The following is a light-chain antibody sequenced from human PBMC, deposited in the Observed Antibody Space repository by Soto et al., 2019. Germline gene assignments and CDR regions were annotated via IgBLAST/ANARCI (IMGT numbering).Light chain of an antibody. CDR2: EVS. Sequence: QSALTQPPSASGSPGQSVTISCTGTSSDVGGYNYVSWYQQHPGKAPKLMISEVSKRPSGVPDRFSGSKSGNTASLTVSGLQAEDEADYYCSSFAGNNNLVFGGWTQLTVL. CDR3: SSFAGNNNLV. J-gene: IGLJ2*01. CDR1: SSDVGGYNY. V-gene: IGLV2-8*01.